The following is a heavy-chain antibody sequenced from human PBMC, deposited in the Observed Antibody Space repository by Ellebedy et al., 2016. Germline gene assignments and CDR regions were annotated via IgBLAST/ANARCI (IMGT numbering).Heavy chain of an antibody. J-gene: IGHJ6*02. Sequence: GESLKISXAASGFTFSSYGMHWVRQAPGKGLEWVAVIWYDGSNKYYADSVKGRFTISRDNSKNTLYLQMNSLRAEDTAVYYCARGVGITIFGVVISYYGMDVWGQGTTVTVSS. CDR2: IWYDGSNK. V-gene: IGHV3-33*01. CDR3: ARGVGITIFGVVISYYGMDV. D-gene: IGHD3-3*01. CDR1: GFTFSSYG.